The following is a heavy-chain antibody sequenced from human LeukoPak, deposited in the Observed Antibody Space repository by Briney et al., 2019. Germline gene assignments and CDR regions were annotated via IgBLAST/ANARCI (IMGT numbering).Heavy chain of an antibody. Sequence: GGSLRLSCAASGFTFSSYAMSWVRQPPGKGLEWVSAISGSGGSTYYADSVKGRFTISRDNSKNTLYLQMNSLRAEDTAVYYCAKDFSGSRFGELLGAFDIWGQGTMVTVSS. CDR1: GFTFSSYA. D-gene: IGHD3-10*01. CDR3: AKDFSGSRFGELLGAFDI. J-gene: IGHJ3*02. CDR2: ISGSGGST. V-gene: IGHV3-23*01.